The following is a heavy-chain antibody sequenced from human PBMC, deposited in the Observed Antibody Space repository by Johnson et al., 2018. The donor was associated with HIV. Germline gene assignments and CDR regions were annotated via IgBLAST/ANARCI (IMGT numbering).Heavy chain of an antibody. V-gene: IGHV3-30*02. Sequence: QVQLVESGGDVVQPGGSLRLSCAASGFTFSNYGFHWVRQAPGKGLEWVAFIQYDDNNEYYADSVKGRFTMSRDNAKNSLYLQMNSLRAEDKALYYCAGDGTGGDCSGGRCYDAFDSWGQGTMVTVSS. CDR1: GFTFSNYG. CDR3: AGDGTGGDCSGGRCYDAFDS. D-gene: IGHD2-15*01. CDR2: IQYDDNNE. J-gene: IGHJ3*02.